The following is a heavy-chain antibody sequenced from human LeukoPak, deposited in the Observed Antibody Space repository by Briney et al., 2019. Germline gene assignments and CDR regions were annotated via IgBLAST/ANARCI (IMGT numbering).Heavy chain of an antibody. J-gene: IGHJ6*03. CDR3: AKDSSSYDWGYMDV. V-gene: IGHV3-23*01. D-gene: IGHD3-16*01. Sequence: GGSLRLSCAASGFTFSGFAMSWVRRTPGKGLEWVSLIGGSDGRTRYADSVKGRFTISRDNSKNTLYLEMNSLRAEDTAVYYCAKDSSSYDWGYMDVWGKGTTVTISS. CDR1: GFTFSGFA. CDR2: IGGSDGRT.